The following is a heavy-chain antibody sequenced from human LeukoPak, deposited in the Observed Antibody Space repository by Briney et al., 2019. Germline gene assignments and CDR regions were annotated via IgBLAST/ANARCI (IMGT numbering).Heavy chain of an antibody. CDR3: ARDLTYNSWYYFDS. D-gene: IGHD6-13*01. J-gene: IGHJ4*02. V-gene: IGHV3-30*02. CDR2: IGYDGTDK. CDR1: GFTFSYYG. Sequence: PGGSLRLSCAASGFTFSYYGMHWVRQAPGKGLEWVTFIGYDGTDKYYADSVKGRFTISRDNSKNPLSLHMNSLRAEDTAVYYCARDLTYNSWYYFDSWGQGTLVTVSS.